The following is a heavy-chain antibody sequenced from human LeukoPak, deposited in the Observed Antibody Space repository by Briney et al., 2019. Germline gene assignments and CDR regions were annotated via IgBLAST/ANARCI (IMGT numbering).Heavy chain of an antibody. J-gene: IGHJ6*02. CDR2: INPNSGGT. CDR3: AREEYSSSSEVYYGMDV. Sequence: ASVKVSCKASGYTFTGYYMHWVRQAPGQGLEWMGWINPNSGGTNYAQKFQGRVTMTRDTSISTACMELSRLRSDDTAVYYSAREEYSSSSEVYYGMDVWGQGTTVTVSS. D-gene: IGHD6-6*01. CDR1: GYTFTGYY. V-gene: IGHV1-2*02.